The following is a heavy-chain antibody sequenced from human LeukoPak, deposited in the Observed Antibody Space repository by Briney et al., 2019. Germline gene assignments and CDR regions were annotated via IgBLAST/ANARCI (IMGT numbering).Heavy chain of an antibody. CDR1: GYFISSGYY. Sequence: SETLSLTCTVSGYFISSGYYWGWIRQPPGKGLQWIGSIHHSGSTYYNPSLKSRVTISVDTSKNQFSLKLSSVTAADTAVYYCAREKGYYDSSGYYGLDAFDIWGQGTMVTVSS. CDR3: AREKGYYDSSGYYGLDAFDI. CDR2: IHHSGST. J-gene: IGHJ3*02. V-gene: IGHV4-38-2*02. D-gene: IGHD3-22*01.